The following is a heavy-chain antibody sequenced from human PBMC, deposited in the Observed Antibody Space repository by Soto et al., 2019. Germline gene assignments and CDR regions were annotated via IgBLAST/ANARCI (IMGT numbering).Heavy chain of an antibody. CDR1: GGSIDSGGYY. J-gene: IGHJ5*01. V-gene: IGHV4-31*03. CDR3: ARSGYCNETSCYGWFDS. Sequence: PSETLSLTCIVSGGSIDSGGYYWSWIRQHPGKGLEWIGYIYYTGSTYYNPSLQSRLSISVDTSKNQFSLKLSSVTAADTAVYYCARSGYCNETSCYGWFDSWGQGILVTVSS. CDR2: IYYTGST. D-gene: IGHD2-2*01.